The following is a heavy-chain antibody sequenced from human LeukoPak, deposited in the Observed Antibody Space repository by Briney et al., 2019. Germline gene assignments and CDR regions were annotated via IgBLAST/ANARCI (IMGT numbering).Heavy chain of an antibody. V-gene: IGHV3-21*04. J-gene: IGHJ3*02. CDR1: GFTFSSYS. CDR3: AKVVITFGGVIQAFDI. D-gene: IGHD3-16*01. CDR2: ISSSSSYI. Sequence: GGSLRLSCAASGFTFSSYSMNWVRQAPGKGLEWVSSISSSSSYIYYADSVKGRFTISRDNSKNTLYLQMNSLRAEDTAVYYCAKVVITFGGVIQAFDIWGRGTMVTVSS.